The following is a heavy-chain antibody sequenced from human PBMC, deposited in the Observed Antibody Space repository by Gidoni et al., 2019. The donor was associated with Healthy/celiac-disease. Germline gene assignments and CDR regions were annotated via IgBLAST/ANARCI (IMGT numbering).Heavy chain of an antibody. CDR1: GYSFTSYW. V-gene: IGHV5-51*01. Sequence: VQLVPSGAEVQKPGESLNISCKGSGYSFTSYWIGWVRQMPGKGLEWMGINSPGDSDTRYSPSCQGQVTISADKSISTAYLQWSSLKASDTAMYYCARLGTVVAVAGFDYWGQGTLVTVSS. CDR3: ARLGTVVAVAGFDY. CDR2: NSPGDSDT. J-gene: IGHJ4*02. D-gene: IGHD6-19*01.